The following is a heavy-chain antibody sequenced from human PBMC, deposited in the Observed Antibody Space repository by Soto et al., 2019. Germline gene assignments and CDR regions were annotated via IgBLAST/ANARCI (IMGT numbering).Heavy chain of an antibody. J-gene: IGHJ4*02. CDR3: APRSPAFDF. CDR1: GYTFTSYG. CDR2: ISTSKGNT. V-gene: IGHV1-18*01. Sequence: QVQLVQSGPEVKKPGASVKVSCKTSGYTFTSYGIAWVRQAPGQGLEWMGWISTSKGNTNYAQKFQGRVTIPTDTSTSTAYMELRSLRSDDTAVYYCAPRSPAFDFWGQGTLVTVSS.